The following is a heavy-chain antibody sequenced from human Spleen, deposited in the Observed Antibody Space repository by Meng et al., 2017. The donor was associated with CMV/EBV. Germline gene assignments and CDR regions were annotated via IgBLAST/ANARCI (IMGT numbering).Heavy chain of an antibody. J-gene: IGHJ2*01. CDR2: INPDSGGT. D-gene: IGHD5-12*01. V-gene: IGHV1-2*02. CDR1: GYTFTGYY. Sequence: GESLKISCKASGYTFTGYYIHWVRQTPGLGLEWMGWINPDSGGTNYAQNFQGRVTMTRDTSISTVYLELRSDDTAVYFCARTYDLKGWYFDLWGRGTLVTVSS. CDR3: ARTYDLKGWYFDL.